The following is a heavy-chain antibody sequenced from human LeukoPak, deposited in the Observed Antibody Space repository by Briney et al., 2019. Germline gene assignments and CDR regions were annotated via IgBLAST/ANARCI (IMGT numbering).Heavy chain of an antibody. CDR1: GYSFTNSW. V-gene: IGHV5-51*01. Sequence: GESLKISCQGSGYSFTNSWIGWVRQMPGKGLEWMGIIYLGDSETRYSPSFQGQVTISADKSINTAFLQWSSLRASDTALYYCARHPSYTRGWPLDFWGQGTLVTVSS. J-gene: IGHJ4*02. CDR2: IYLGDSET. D-gene: IGHD6-19*01. CDR3: ARHPSYTRGWPLDF.